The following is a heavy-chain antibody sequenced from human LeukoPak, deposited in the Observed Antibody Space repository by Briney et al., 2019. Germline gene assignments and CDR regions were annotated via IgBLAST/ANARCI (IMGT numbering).Heavy chain of an antibody. CDR3: ARAIDFYDSSGDYILYFDY. CDR1: GGSISSGGYY. D-gene: IGHD3-22*01. Sequence: PSQTLSLTCTVSGGSISSGGYYWSWIRQPPGKGLEWIGYIYYSGSTNYNPSLKSRVTISIDTSKNQFSLKLNSVTAADTAVYYCARAIDFYDSSGDYILYFDYWGQGTLVTVSS. CDR2: IYYSGST. J-gene: IGHJ4*02. V-gene: IGHV4-61*08.